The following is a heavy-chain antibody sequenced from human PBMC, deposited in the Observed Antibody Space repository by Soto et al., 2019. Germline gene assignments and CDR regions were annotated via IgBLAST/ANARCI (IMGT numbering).Heavy chain of an antibody. CDR2: INSDGSTS. V-gene: IGHV3-74*01. CDR1: GFTFSNYW. CDR3: ARGDCVGGSCYSLAGSYYYYMDV. J-gene: IGHJ6*03. D-gene: IGHD2-15*01. Sequence: EVQLVESGGGLVQPGGSLRLSCVASGFTFSNYWMYWVRQAPGKGLVWVSRINSDGSTSSYADSVKGRFTISRDNAKSTLYLQMNSLRAEDTAVYYCARGDCVGGSCYSLAGSYYYYMDVWGKGTTVTVFS.